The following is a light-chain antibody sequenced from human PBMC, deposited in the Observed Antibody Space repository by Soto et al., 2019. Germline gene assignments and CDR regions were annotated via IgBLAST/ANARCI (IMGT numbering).Light chain of an antibody. CDR2: LAS. J-gene: IGKJ1*01. Sequence: EIVLTQSPATLSSFPGDRVTLACRASQAVNTRLAWYQHKPGQAPRLLIHLASPRAAGVPARFSGSGSGKDFTLTISNVEPEDFAVYYCHQRPSWPRTFGQGTTVDIK. CDR1: QAVNTR. V-gene: IGKV3-11*01. CDR3: HQRPSWPRT.